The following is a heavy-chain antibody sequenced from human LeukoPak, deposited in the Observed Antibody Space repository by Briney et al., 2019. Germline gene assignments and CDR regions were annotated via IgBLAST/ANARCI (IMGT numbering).Heavy chain of an antibody. CDR3: AKGRGGDYSYGSYYFDQ. CDR1: GFSFSSYG. D-gene: IGHD5-18*01. CDR2: ISYDGSEK. Sequence: PGGSLRLSCAVSGFSFSSYGMHWVRQAPGKGLEWVAVISYDGSEKYYADSVKGRFTISRDNPENTLYLQMNSLGAEDTAVYYCAKGRGGDYSYGSYYFDQWGQGTLVTVSS. J-gene: IGHJ4*02. V-gene: IGHV3-30*18.